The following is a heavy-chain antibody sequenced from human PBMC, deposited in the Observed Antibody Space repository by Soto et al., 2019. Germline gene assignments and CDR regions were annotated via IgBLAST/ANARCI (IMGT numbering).Heavy chain of an antibody. J-gene: IGHJ4*02. CDR3: ARDSSGRHDY. D-gene: IGHD3-22*01. V-gene: IGHV4-61*01. CDR2: IYQSGTT. CDR1: GGSVRSGSYY. Sequence: SETLSLTCSVSGGSVRSGSYYWTWIRQPPGKGLEWIGYIYQSGTTNYNASLKSRVTISIDTSKNQFFLKLNSVTAADTAVYYCARDSSGRHDYWGQGTQVTVSS.